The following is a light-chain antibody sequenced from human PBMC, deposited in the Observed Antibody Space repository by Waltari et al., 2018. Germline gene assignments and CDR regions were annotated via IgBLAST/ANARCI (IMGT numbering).Light chain of an antibody. J-gene: IGKJ5*01. CDR2: DAY. CDR3: QQRSIWPLEPIT. CDR1: QSVRSY. Sequence: EIVLTQSPATLSLSPGERATLSCRASQSVRSYLAWYQQKSGQAPRLLIYDAYNRATVIPARFIGSGSGTDFTLPISRLEPEVFAVYYCQQRSIWPLEPITFGQGTRLEIK. V-gene: IGKV3-11*01.